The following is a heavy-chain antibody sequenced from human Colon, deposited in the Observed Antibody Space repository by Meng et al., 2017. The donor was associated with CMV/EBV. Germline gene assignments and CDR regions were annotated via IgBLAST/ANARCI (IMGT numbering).Heavy chain of an antibody. CDR2: ISYDGSNK. D-gene: IGHD3-3*01. V-gene: IGHV3-30*04. Sequence: SGFTFSSYAMHWVRQAPGKGLEWVAVISYDGSNKYYADSVKGRFTISRDNSKNTLYLQMNSLRAEDTAVYYCARTDTIFGVVITFDYWGQGTLVTVSS. CDR1: GFTFSSYA. CDR3: ARTDTIFGVVITFDY. J-gene: IGHJ4*02.